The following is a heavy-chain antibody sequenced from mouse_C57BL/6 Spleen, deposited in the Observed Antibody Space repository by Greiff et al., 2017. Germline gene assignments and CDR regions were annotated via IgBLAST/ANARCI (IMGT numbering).Heavy chain of an antibody. J-gene: IGHJ2*01. CDR2: IYPGDGDT. Sequence: VQLQQSGPELVKPGASVKISCKASGYAFSSSWMNWVKQRPGKGLEWIGRIYPGDGDTNYNGKFKGKATLTADKSSSTAYMQLSSLTSEDSAVYFCARGAERGYFDYWGQGTTLTVSS. CDR3: ARGAERGYFDY. CDR1: GYAFSSSW. V-gene: IGHV1-82*01.